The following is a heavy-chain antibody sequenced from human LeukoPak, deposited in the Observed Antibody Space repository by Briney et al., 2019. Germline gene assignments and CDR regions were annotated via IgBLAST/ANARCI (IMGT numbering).Heavy chain of an antibody. V-gene: IGHV3-21*01. CDR1: GFTFSSYS. J-gene: IGHJ3*02. CDR2: NSSSSSYI. Sequence: PGGSLRLSCEASGFTFSSYSMNWVRQAPRKGLEWVSSNSSSSSYIYYADSVKGRFTTSRDNAKNSLYLQMNSLRAEDTAVYYCARERITMVRGVIWNAFDIWGQGTMVTVSS. D-gene: IGHD3-10*01. CDR3: ARERITMVRGVIWNAFDI.